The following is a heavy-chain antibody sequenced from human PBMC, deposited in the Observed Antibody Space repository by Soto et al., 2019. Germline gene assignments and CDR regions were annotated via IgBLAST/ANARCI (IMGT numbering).Heavy chain of an antibody. CDR1: GYTFTSYD. V-gene: IGHV1-8*01. CDR2: MNPNSGNT. CDR3: ASSMYYYDSSGYHDAFDI. J-gene: IGHJ3*02. Sequence: ASVKVSCKASGYTFTSYDINWVRQATGQGLEWMGWMNPNSGNTKYSQKFQGRVTITRDTSASTAYMELSSLRSEDTAVYYCASSMYYYDSSGYHDAFDIWGQGTMVTVSS. D-gene: IGHD3-22*01.